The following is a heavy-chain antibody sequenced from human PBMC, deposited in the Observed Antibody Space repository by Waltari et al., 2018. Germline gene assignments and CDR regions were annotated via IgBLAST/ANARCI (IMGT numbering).Heavy chain of an antibody. CDR2: IRYDGSNK. Sequence: QVQLVESGGGVVQPGGSLRLSCAASGFTFSSYGMHWVRQAPGKGLEWVACIRYDGSNKYDADSVKGRFTISRDNSKNTLYLQMNSLRAEDTAVYYCAKDRGSGSYHPFDYWGQGTLVTVSS. CDR3: AKDRGSGSYHPFDY. J-gene: IGHJ4*02. D-gene: IGHD1-26*01. CDR1: GFTFSSYG. V-gene: IGHV3-30*02.